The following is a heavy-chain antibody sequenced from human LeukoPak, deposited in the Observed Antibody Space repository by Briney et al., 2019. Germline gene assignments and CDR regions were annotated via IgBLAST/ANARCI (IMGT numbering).Heavy chain of an antibody. V-gene: IGHV1-8*01. CDR2: MNPNSGNT. D-gene: IGHD2-15*01. J-gene: IGHJ4*02. CDR3: ARPYCSGGSCHDYFDY. Sequence: ASVKVSCKASGYTFTSYDINWVRQATGQGLEWMGWMNPNSGNTGYARKFQGRVTMTRDTSISTAYMELSGLTSDDTAVYYCARPYCSGGSCHDYFDYWGQGTLVTVSS. CDR1: GYTFTSYD.